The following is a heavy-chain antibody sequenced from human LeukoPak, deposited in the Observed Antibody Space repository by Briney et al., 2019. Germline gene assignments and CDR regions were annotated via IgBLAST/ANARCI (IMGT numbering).Heavy chain of an antibody. Sequence: SETLSLTCTVSGGSISSYYWSWIRQPPGKGLEWIGYIYYSGSTNYNPSLKSRVTISLDTSKNQFSLKVSSVTAADTAVYFCARERTSGREFDYWGQGTPVTVSS. CDR3: ARERTSGREFDY. CDR2: IYYSGST. D-gene: IGHD1-26*01. CDR1: GGSISSYY. J-gene: IGHJ4*02. V-gene: IGHV4-59*01.